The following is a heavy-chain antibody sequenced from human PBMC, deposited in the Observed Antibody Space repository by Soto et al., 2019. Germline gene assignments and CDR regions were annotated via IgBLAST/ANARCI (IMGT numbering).Heavy chain of an antibody. CDR2: IYYSGST. CDR3: ARAPGCGGDCYFNWFDP. CDR1: GGSISSGGYY. D-gene: IGHD2-21*02. V-gene: IGHV4-31*03. J-gene: IGHJ5*02. Sequence: SETLSLTCTVSGGSISSGGYYWSWIRQHPGKGLEWIGYIYYSGSTYYNPSLKSRVTISVDTSKNQFSLKLSSVTAADTAVYYCARAPGCGGDCYFNWFDPWGQGTLVTVSS.